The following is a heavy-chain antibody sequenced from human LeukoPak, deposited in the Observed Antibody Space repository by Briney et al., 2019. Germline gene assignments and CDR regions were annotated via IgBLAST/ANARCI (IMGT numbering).Heavy chain of an antibody. CDR2: ISSSSSYI. D-gene: IGHD5-24*01. Sequence: GGSLRLSCAASGFTFSSYSMNWVRQAPGKGLEWVSSISSSSSYIYYADSVKGRFTISRDNAKNSLYLQMNSLRAEDTAVYYCARVEMATIRRKGYFDYWGQGTLVTVSS. V-gene: IGHV3-21*01. CDR3: ARVEMATIRRKGYFDY. J-gene: IGHJ4*02. CDR1: GFTFSSYS.